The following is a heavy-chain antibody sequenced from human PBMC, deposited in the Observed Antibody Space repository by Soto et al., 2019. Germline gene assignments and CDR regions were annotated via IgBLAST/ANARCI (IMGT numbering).Heavy chain of an antibody. CDR2: ISYDGSNK. J-gene: IGHJ3*02. CDR3: AKDLGHGGRGAFDI. D-gene: IGHD7-27*01. CDR1: GFTFSSYG. V-gene: IGHV3-30*18. Sequence: QVQLVESGGGVVQPGRSLRLSCAASGFTFSSYGMHWVRQAPGKGLEWVAVISYDGSNKYYADSVTGRFTISRDNSKNTLYLQMNSLRAEDTAVYYWAKDLGHGGRGAFDIWGQGTMVTVSS.